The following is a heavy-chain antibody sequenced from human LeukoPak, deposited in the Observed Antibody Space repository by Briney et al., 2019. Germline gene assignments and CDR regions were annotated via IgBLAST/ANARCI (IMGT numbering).Heavy chain of an antibody. CDR1: GFTFSNSA. V-gene: IGHV3-23*01. D-gene: IGHD3-22*01. CDR2: ITGNALNT. Sequence: GGSLRLSCAASGFTFSNSAMSWVRQAPGKGLEWVSSITGNALNTYQADFIKGRFTISRDDSKNTLYLHLSSLRVEDTAVYYWAKLQDFYDNSGYSHFDNWGKGTLVTVSS. J-gene: IGHJ4*02. CDR3: AKLQDFYDNSGYSHFDN.